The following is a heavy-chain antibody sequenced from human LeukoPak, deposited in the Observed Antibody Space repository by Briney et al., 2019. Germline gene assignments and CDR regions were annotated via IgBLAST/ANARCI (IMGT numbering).Heavy chain of an antibody. CDR1: GYTFTSYD. D-gene: IGHD3-22*01. V-gene: IGHV1-8*01. CDR3: ARDRWDYYDSSGYYYAGY. Sequence: GASVKVSCKASGYTFTSYDINWVRQATGQGLEWMGWMNPNSGNTGYAQKFQGRVTMTRNTSISTAYMELRSLRSDDTAVYYCARDRWDYYDSSGYYYAGYWGQGTLVTVSS. CDR2: MNPNSGNT. J-gene: IGHJ4*02.